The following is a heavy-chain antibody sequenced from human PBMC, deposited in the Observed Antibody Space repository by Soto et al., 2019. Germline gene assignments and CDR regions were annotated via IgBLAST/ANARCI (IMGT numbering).Heavy chain of an antibody. CDR1: GGSISGYY. Sequence: ETLSLTCTVSGGSISGYYWSWIRQPPGKGLEWIGYIYYSGSTNYNPSLKSRVTISVDTSKNQFSLKLSSVTAADTAVYYCARRYGWAFDIWGQGTMV. CDR2: IYYSGST. D-gene: IGHD3-16*01. J-gene: IGHJ3*02. CDR3: ARRYGWAFDI. V-gene: IGHV4-59*08.